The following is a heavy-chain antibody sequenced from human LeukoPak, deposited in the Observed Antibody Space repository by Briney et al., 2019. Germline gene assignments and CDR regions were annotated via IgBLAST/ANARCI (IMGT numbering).Heavy chain of an antibody. CDR2: IYYIGNT. V-gene: IGHV4-59*08. Sequence: PSETLSLTCTVSGGSISSYYWSWIRQPPGKGLEWIGYIYYIGNTNYNPSLKSRVTISVDTSKNQFSLKLSSVTASDTAIFYCARQGGWGGAASLIEYWGQGTLVTVSS. CDR3: ARQGGWGGAASLIEY. J-gene: IGHJ4*02. CDR1: GGSISSYY. D-gene: IGHD1-26*01.